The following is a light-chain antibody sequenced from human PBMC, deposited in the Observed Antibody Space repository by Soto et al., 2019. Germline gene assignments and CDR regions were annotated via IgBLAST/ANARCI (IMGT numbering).Light chain of an antibody. J-gene: IGKJ4*01. CDR2: AAS. CDR3: QQYGSSPLT. V-gene: IGKV3-20*01. Sequence: EIVLTQSPGTLSLSPGERATLSCRASQSVTSSYLAWYQQKPGQAPRLLIYAASSRATGIPDRFSGSGSGTDFTLTISTPEPEDFAVYYCQQYGSSPLTFGGGTKVEIK. CDR1: QSVTSSY.